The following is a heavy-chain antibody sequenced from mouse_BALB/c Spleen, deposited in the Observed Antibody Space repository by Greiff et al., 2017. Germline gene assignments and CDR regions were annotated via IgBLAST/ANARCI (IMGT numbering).Heavy chain of an antibody. CDR2: ISYSGST. J-gene: IGHJ4*01. Sequence: EVKLQESGPGLVKPSQSLSLTCTVTGYSITSDYAWNWIRQFPGNKLEWMGYISYSGSTSYNPSLKSRISITRDTSKNQFFLQLNSVTTEDTATYYCARSGGDYDYDLYAMDYWGQGTSVTVSS. CDR3: ARSGGDYDYDLYAMDY. D-gene: IGHD2-4*01. CDR1: GYSITSDYA. V-gene: IGHV3-2*02.